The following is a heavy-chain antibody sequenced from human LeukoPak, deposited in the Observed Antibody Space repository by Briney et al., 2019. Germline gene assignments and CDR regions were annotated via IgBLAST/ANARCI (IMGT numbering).Heavy chain of an antibody. J-gene: IGHJ6*02. V-gene: IGHV1-8*01. CDR3: ARPLAPYSSVYYYGMDV. CDR1: GYTFTSYD. D-gene: IGHD5-18*01. Sequence: ASVKVSRKASGYTFTSYDINWVRQATGQGLEWMGWMNPNSGNTGYAQKFQGRVTMTRNTSISTAYMELSSLRSEDTAVYYCARPLAPYSSVYYYGMDVWGQGTTVTVSS. CDR2: MNPNSGNT.